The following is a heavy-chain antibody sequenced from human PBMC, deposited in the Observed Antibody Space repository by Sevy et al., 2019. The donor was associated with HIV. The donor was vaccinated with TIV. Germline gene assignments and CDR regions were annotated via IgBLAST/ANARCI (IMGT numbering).Heavy chain of an antibody. V-gene: IGHV3-30-3*01. Sequence: GSLRLSCAASGFTFSSYAMHWVRQAPGKGLEWVAVISYDGSNKYYADSVKGRFTISRDNSKNTLYLQMNSLRAEDTAEYYCARDSNTDSSSWYMTWYYYYGMDVWGQGTTVTVSS. CDR3: ARDSNTDSSSWYMTWYYYYGMDV. CDR1: GFTFSSYA. CDR2: ISYDGSNK. D-gene: IGHD6-13*01. J-gene: IGHJ6*02.